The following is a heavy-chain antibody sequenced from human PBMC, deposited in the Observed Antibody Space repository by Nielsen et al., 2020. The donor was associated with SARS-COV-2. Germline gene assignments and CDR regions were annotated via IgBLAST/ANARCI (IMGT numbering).Heavy chain of an antibody. CDR3: ARGRYCSGGFCYSVWYFDL. J-gene: IGHJ2*01. D-gene: IGHD2-15*01. Sequence: WVRQAPGQGLEWMGIINPSGGSTSYAQKFQGRVTMTRDTSTSTVYMELSSLRSEDTAVYYCARGRYCSGGFCYSVWYFDLWGRGTLVTVSS. CDR2: INPSGGST. V-gene: IGHV1-46*01.